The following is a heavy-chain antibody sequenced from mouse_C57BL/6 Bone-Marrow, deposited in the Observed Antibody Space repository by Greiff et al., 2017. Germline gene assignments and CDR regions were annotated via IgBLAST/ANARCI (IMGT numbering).Heavy chain of an antibody. CDR3: ARGAVLPY. Sequence: DVMLVESGGGLVKPGGSLKLSCAASGFTFSDYGMHWVRQAPEKGLEWVAYISSGSSTIYYADTVKGRFTISRDNAKNTRFLQMTSLRSEDTAMYYCARGAVLPYWGQGTLVTVSA. V-gene: IGHV5-17*01. CDR1: GFTFSDYG. J-gene: IGHJ3*01. D-gene: IGHD1-1*01. CDR2: ISSGSSTI.